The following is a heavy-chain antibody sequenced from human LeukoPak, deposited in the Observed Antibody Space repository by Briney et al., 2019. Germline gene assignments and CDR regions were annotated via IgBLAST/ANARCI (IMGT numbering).Heavy chain of an antibody. J-gene: IGHJ3*02. CDR3: ARDFGYSSGWYQIGAFDI. V-gene: IGHV1-18*01. D-gene: IGHD6-19*01. Sequence: ASVKVSCKASGYTFTSYGISWVRQAPGQGLEWRGWISAYNGNTNYAQKLQGRVTMTTDTSTSTAYMELRSLRSDDTAVYYCARDFGYSSGWYQIGAFDIWGQGTMVTVSS. CDR2: ISAYNGNT. CDR1: GYTFTSYG.